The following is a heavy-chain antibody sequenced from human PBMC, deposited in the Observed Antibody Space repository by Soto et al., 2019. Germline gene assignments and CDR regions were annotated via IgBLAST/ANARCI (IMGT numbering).Heavy chain of an antibody. CDR2: IYHSGST. V-gene: IGHV4-30-2*01. CDR3: ASTARGYDFDY. CDR1: GGSISSGGYS. D-gene: IGHD5-12*01. J-gene: IGHJ4*02. Sequence: QLQLQESGSGLVKPSQTLSLTCAVSGGSISSGGYSWSWIRQPPGKGLEWIGYIYHSGSTYYNPALKSRVTISVDRSKNQFSLKLSSVTAADTAVYYCASTARGYDFDYWGQGTLVTVSS.